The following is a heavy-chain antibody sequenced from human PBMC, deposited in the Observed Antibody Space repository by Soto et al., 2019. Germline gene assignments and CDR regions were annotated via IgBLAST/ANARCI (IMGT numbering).Heavy chain of an antibody. J-gene: IGHJ6*02. D-gene: IGHD5-12*01. CDR3: ATDHAAMIGGWNPGSYYYGIDV. CDR2: ISGSGGST. CDR1: GFTFSSYA. V-gene: IGHV3-23*01. Sequence: WGSLRLSCAASGFTFSSYAMSWVRQAPGKGLEWVSAISGSGGSTYYADSVKGRFTISRDNSKNTLYLQMNSLRAEDTAVYYCATDHAAMIGGWNPGSYYYGIDVWDQGTTFSVSS.